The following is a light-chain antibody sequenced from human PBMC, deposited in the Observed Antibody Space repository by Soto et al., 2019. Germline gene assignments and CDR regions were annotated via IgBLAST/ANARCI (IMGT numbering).Light chain of an antibody. J-gene: IGKJ1*01. CDR3: QQYNNWPRT. V-gene: IGKV3-15*01. CDR1: QIVRNN. CDR2: VAS. Sequence: DIVMTQSPATLSVSPGERATRSCMASQIVRNNLAWYQQKPGQAPRLLIFVASTRATGTPARFSGSGSGTEFTLTISSLQSEDFAVYYCQQYNNWPRTFGQGTKVDIK.